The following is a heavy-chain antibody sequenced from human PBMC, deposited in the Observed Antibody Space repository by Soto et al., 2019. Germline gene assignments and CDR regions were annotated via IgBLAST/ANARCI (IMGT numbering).Heavy chain of an antibody. D-gene: IGHD2-8*01. V-gene: IGHV4-39*07. Sequence: SETLSLTCTVSGDSISSSSYYWGWIRQPPGKGLEWIGSIYYSGSTYYNPSLKSRVTVSGDTSKNDFSLKLTSVTAADTAVYYCARDIMGTNYYYYGMDVWGQGTTVTVSS. CDR2: IYYSGST. J-gene: IGHJ6*02. CDR1: GDSISSSSYY. CDR3: ARDIMGTNYYYYGMDV.